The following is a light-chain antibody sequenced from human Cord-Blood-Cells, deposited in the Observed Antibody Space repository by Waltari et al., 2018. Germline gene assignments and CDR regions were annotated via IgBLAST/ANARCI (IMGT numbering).Light chain of an antibody. CDR1: QGISNY. V-gene: IGKV1D-8*03. CDR3: QQYYSSPWT. CDR2: AAS. J-gene: IGKJ1*01. Sequence: VIWMTQSPSFLSASIGDRVTISCRMSQGISNYLAWYQQKPGKAPELLIYAASTLQSGVPSRFSGSGSGTDFTLTISCLQSEDVATYYCQQYYSSPWTFGQGTKVDIK.